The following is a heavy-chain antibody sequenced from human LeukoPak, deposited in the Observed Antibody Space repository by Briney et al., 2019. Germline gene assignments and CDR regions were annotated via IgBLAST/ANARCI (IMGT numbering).Heavy chain of an antibody. D-gene: IGHD3-10*01. CDR3: AKDRHRGYYGSGSYSFDY. Sequence: PGGSLRLSCAASGFTFSSYSMNWVRQAPGKGLEWVSSITSSSSYIYYADSVKGRFTISRDNSKNTLYLQMNSLRAEDTAVYYCAKDRHRGYYGSGSYSFDYWGQGTLVTVSS. V-gene: IGHV3-21*04. CDR2: ITSSSSYI. J-gene: IGHJ4*02. CDR1: GFTFSSYS.